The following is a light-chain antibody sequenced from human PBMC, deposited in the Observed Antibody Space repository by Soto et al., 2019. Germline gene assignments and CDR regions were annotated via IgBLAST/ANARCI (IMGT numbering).Light chain of an antibody. CDR2: GAS. J-gene: IGKJ5*01. CDR3: QQRSNWPPRGT. V-gene: IGKV3D-20*02. CDR1: QSVSSSY. Sequence: EIVLTQSPGTLSLSPGERATPSCRASQSVSSSYLAWYQQKPGQAPRLLIYGASSRATGIPDRCSGSGSGTDFTLTISRLEPEDFAVYYCQQRSNWPPRGTFGQGTRLEIK.